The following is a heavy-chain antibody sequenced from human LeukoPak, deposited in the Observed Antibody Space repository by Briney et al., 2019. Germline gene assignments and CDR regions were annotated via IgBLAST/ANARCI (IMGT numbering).Heavy chain of an antibody. CDR1: GYTFTSYA. CDR2: INTNTGNT. CDR3: ARWNHSAYFFYYFYGMDL. J-gene: IGHJ6*02. D-gene: IGHD3-22*01. V-gene: IGHV7-4-1*02. Sequence: GASVKVSCKASGYTFTSYAMNWVRQAPGQGLEWMGWINTNTGNTTYAQGFTGRFVFSLDTSVSTAYLQISSLKAEDTAVYYCARWNHSAYFFYYFYGMDLWGQGTTVTVSS.